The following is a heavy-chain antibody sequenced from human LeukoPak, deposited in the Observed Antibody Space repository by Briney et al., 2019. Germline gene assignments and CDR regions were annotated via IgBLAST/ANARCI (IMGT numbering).Heavy chain of an antibody. CDR3: ARTLYSGSPDGFQH. D-gene: IGHD1-26*01. J-gene: IGHJ1*01. CDR2: IYGGGST. Sequence: ETLSLTCTVSGGSISSSSYYWGWIRQAPGKGLEWVSVIYGGGSTYYADSVKGRCTISRDNSKNTLYLQMNSLRAEDTAVYYCARTLYSGSPDGFQHWGQGTLVTVSS. V-gene: IGHV3-53*01. CDR1: GGSISSSSYY.